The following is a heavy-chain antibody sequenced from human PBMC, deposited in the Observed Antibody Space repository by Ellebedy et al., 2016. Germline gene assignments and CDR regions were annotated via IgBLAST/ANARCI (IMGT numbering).Heavy chain of an antibody. D-gene: IGHD2-2*01. V-gene: IGHV3-48*04. CDR1: GFTFSGHG. CDR2: ISSSSSTI. J-gene: IGHJ6*02. CDR3: ARNGVPAAMFSGGMDV. Sequence: GESLKISCAASGFTFSGHGMHWVRQAPGKGLEWVSYISSSSSTIYYADSVKGRFTISRDNAKNTLYLQLNSLRAEDTAVYYCARNGVPAAMFSGGMDVWGQGTTVTVSS.